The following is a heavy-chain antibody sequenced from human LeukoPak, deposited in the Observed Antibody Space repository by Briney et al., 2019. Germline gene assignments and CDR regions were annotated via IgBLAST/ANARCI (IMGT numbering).Heavy chain of an antibody. Sequence: GGSLRLSCAASGLIFSNYAMSRVRQAPGKGLEWVAVISYDGSNKYYADSVKGRFTISRDNSKNTLYLQMNSLRAEDTAVYYCARDRDSSGYLYYFDYWGQGTLVTVSS. J-gene: IGHJ4*02. D-gene: IGHD3-22*01. V-gene: IGHV3-30-3*01. CDR1: GLIFSNYA. CDR3: ARDRDSSGYLYYFDY. CDR2: ISYDGSNK.